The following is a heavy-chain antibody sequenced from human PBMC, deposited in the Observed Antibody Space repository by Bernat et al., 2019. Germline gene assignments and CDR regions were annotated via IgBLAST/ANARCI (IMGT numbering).Heavy chain of an antibody. CDR2: IGGSDGNT. CDR3: SRPGGSYVFRGFDS. CDR1: GFTFSNYA. J-gene: IGHJ4*02. V-gene: IGHV3-23*01. Sequence: EVQLLESGGGLVQPGGSLRLSCAASGFTFSNYAMSWVRQAPGKGLEWVSAIGGSDGNTYYADSVKGRFTIYRDNSKNILYLQMNSLRAEDTAVYSCSRPGGSYVFRGFDSWGQGTLVTVSS. D-gene: IGHD1-26*01.